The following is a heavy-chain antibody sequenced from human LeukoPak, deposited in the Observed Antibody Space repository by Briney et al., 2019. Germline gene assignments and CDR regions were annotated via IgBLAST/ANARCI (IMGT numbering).Heavy chain of an antibody. CDR3: ARGSPIGIAARLKYYYMDV. Sequence: ASVKVSYKASGYTFTSYDINWVRQATGQGLEWMGWMNPNSGNTGYAQKFQGRVTMTRNTSISTAYMELSSLRSEDTAVYYCARGSPIGIAARLKYYYMDVWGKGTTVTVSS. D-gene: IGHD6-6*01. CDR2: MNPNSGNT. J-gene: IGHJ6*03. CDR1: GYTFTSYD. V-gene: IGHV1-8*01.